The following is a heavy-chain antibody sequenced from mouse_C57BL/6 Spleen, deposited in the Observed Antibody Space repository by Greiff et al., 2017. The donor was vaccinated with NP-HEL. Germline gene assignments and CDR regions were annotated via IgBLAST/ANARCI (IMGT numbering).Heavy chain of an antibody. Sequence: QVQLQQPGAELVKPGASVKLSCKASGYTFTSYWMHWVKQRPGRGLECIGRIDPNSGGTKYNEKFKSKATLTVDKPSSTAYMQLSSLTSYDSAVYYCARGGCYFFDYWGQGTTLTVSS. J-gene: IGHJ2*01. CDR2: IDPNSGGT. CDR3: ARGGCYFFDY. CDR1: GYTFTSYW. V-gene: IGHV1-72*01.